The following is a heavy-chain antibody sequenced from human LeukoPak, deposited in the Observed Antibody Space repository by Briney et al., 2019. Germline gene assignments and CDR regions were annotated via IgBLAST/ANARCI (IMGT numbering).Heavy chain of an antibody. J-gene: IGHJ4*02. CDR1: GGSISSSSYY. D-gene: IGHD3-16*01. V-gene: IGHV4-39*07. CDR3: ARDRALGSGKYYFDF. Sequence: SETLSLTCTVSGGSISSSSYYWGWIRQPPGKGLEWIGSIYYSGSTYYNPSLKSRVTISVDTSKNQFSLKLNSVTAADTAVYYCARDRALGSGKYYFDFWGQGTSVTVSS. CDR2: IYYSGST.